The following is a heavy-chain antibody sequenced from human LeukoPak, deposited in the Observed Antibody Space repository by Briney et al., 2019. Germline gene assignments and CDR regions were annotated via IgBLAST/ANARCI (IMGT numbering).Heavy chain of an antibody. Sequence: GGSLRLSCAASGFTFSSYAMHWVRQAPGKGLEWVAVISYDGSNKYYADSVKGRFTISRDNSKNTLYLQMNSLRAEDTAVYYCARDGDGYKDYWGQGTLVTVSS. V-gene: IGHV3-30-3*01. CDR1: GFTFSSYA. J-gene: IGHJ4*02. CDR3: ARDGDGYKDY. D-gene: IGHD5-24*01. CDR2: ISYDGSNK.